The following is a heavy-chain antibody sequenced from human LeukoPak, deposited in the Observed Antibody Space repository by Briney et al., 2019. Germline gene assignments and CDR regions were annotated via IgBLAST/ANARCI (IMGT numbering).Heavy chain of an antibody. D-gene: IGHD6-6*01. CDR1: GFTLSSYS. CDR3: ARSKYSSSPGMGNYYCDCMDD. J-gene: IGHJ6*03. Sequence: GGSLRLSCAASGFTLSSYSMNWVRQAPGKGLEWVSYISSSSSTIYYADSVKGRFTISRDNAKNSFFLQMNSMSAEDTAVYYCARSKYSSSPGMGNYYCDCMDDWGKGTTVTVSS. V-gene: IGHV3-48*04. CDR2: ISSSSSTI.